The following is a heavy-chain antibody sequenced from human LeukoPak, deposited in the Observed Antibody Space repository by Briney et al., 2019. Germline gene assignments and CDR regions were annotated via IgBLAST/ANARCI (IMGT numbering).Heavy chain of an antibody. Sequence: GASVKVSCKASGYTFTGYYMHWVRQAPGQGLEWMGWINPNSGGTNYAQKFQGSVTMTRDTPISTAYMELSRLRSDDTAVYYCARDILCSCTSCYENWFDPWGQGTLVTVSS. CDR2: INPNSGGT. D-gene: IGHD2-2*01. J-gene: IGHJ5*02. V-gene: IGHV1-2*02. CDR1: GYTFTGYY. CDR3: ARDILCSCTSCYENWFDP.